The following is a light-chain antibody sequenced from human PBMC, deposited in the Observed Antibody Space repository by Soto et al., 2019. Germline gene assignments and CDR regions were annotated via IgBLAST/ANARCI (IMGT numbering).Light chain of an antibody. CDR1: SSDVGAYNY. CDR2: DVS. CDR3: SSYTTSGTGV. V-gene: IGLV2-14*03. J-gene: IGLJ2*01. Sequence: QSALTQPASVSGSPGQSITISCIGTSSDVGAYNYVAWYQQHPGKAPRLIIYDVSNRPSGVSNRFSGSKSGNTASLTISGLQAEDEADYYCSSYTTSGTGVFGGGTQVTVL.